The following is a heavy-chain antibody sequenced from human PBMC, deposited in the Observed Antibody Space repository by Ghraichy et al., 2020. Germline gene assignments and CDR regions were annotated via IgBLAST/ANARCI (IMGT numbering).Heavy chain of an antibody. D-gene: IGHD2-2*01. CDR2: INAGNGNT. V-gene: IGHV1-3*01. CDR1: GYTFTSYA. J-gene: IGHJ6*02. CDR3: AREMIVVVPAAPLLPVETLDV. Sequence: ASVKVSCKASGYTFTSYAMHWVRQAPGQRLEWMGWINAGNGNTKYSQKFQGRVTITRDTSASTAYMELSSLRSEDTAVYYCAREMIVVVPAAPLLPVETLDVWGQGTTVTVSS.